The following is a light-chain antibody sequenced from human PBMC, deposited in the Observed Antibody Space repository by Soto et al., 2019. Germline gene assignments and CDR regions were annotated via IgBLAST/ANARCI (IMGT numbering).Light chain of an antibody. CDR1: QGIGTY. J-gene: IGKJ2*01. CDR2: AAS. CDR3: QQRSNWPPYT. V-gene: IGKV1-9*01. Sequence: DIQLTQSPSFLSASVGDRVTITCRASQGIGTYLGWYQQKPGEAPKLLIYAASTLQSGVPSRFSGSGSGTEFTLTITSLQPEDFATYYCQQRSNWPPYTFGQGTKLEIK.